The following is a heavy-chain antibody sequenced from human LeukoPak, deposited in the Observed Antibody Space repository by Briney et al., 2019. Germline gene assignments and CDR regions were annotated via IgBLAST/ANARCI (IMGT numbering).Heavy chain of an antibody. CDR2: IYYSGTT. V-gene: IGHV4-59*08. D-gene: IGHD1/OR15-1a*01. Sequence: SETLSLTCTVSRGSISSYYWSWIRQPPGKGLEWIGCIYYSGTTNYNPSLKSRVTISVDTSKNQFSLKLSSVTAADTAVYYCARHKFMEQYNWFDPWGQGTLVTVSS. CDR3: ARHKFMEQYNWFDP. J-gene: IGHJ5*02. CDR1: RGSISSYY.